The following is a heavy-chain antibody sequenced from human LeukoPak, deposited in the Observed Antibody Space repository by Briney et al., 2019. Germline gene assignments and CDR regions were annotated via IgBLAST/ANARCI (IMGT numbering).Heavy chain of an antibody. V-gene: IGHV1-2*02. CDR2: INPNSGGT. D-gene: IGHD2-2*02. Sequence: ASVKVSCKASGYTFTGYYMHWVRQAPGQGLEWMGWINPNSGGTNYAQKLQGRVTMTRDTSISTAYMELSRLRSDDTAVYYCARVPAAIGPYYYYMDVWGKGTTVTVSS. J-gene: IGHJ6*03. CDR3: ARVPAAIGPYYYYMDV. CDR1: GYTFTGYY.